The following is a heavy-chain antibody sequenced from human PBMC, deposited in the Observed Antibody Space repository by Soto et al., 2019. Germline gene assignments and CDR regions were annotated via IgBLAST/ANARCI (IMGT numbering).Heavy chain of an antibody. V-gene: IGHV3-7*05. CDR3: ARRREGTGRALDY. CDR1: GFTFRAYW. D-gene: IGHD2-15*01. CDR2: IDQDGRGK. Sequence: EVHLVESGGGLVQRGGSLRLSCAASGFTFRAYWMSWVRQAPGKGLEWVANIDQDGRGKYYVDSVRGRFTISRDNAHNALYLQTNSLRDEDTAVYFCARRREGTGRALDYWRQGTLVTVSS. J-gene: IGHJ4*02.